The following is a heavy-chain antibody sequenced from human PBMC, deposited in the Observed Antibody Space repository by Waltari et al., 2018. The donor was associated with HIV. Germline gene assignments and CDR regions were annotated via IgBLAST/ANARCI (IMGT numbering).Heavy chain of an antibody. D-gene: IGHD6-13*01. V-gene: IGHV3-23*04. CDR1: GFALRSYV. CDR2: ISGRDGNT. Sequence: EVQLVESGGGLVQPGGSLRLSCAASGFALRSYVMSWVRQAPGKGLEWVSNISGRDGNTYYPDSVQGRFTISRDNSKNTLFLQLNSLRAEDTAVYYCAILIAAAGDFDYWGQGTLVTVSS. J-gene: IGHJ4*02. CDR3: AILIAAAGDFDY.